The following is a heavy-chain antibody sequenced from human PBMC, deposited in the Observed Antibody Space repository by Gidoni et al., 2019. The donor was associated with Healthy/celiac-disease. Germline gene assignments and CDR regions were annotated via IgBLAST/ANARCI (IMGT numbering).Heavy chain of an antibody. D-gene: IGHD3-22*01. V-gene: IGHV3-21*01. J-gene: IGHJ3*02. Sequence: DVQMVESGGGLVKPGGSLRLSCATSGFPFSSYSMNWVRQAPGKGLEWGSSISSSSSYIYDADSVKGRFTISRDNAKNSLYLQMNSLRAEDTAVYYCARDFVYYDSSGYYYDAFDIWGQGTMVTVSS. CDR2: ISSSSSYI. CDR1: GFPFSSYS. CDR3: ARDFVYYDSSGYYYDAFDI.